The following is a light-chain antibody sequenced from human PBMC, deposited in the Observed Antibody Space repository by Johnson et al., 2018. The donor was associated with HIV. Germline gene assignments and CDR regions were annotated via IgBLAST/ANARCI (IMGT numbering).Light chain of an antibody. Sequence: QSVLTQPPSVSAAPGQKVTISCSGSSSNIGNNYVSWYQQLPGTAPKLLMYDNNKLPSGIPDRFSGSKSGTSATLGITGLPTGDEADYYCGTWDSSLNAYVFGTGTKVTVL. V-gene: IGLV1-51*01. CDR1: SSNIGNNY. J-gene: IGLJ1*01. CDR2: DNN. CDR3: GTWDSSLNAYV.